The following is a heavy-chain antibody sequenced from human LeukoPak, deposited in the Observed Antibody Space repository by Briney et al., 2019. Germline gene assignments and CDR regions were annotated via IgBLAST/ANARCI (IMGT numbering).Heavy chain of an antibody. Sequence: GRSLRLSCAASGFTFDDYAMHWVRQAPGKGLEWVSGIRWNSGSIGYADSVKGRFTISRDNAKNSLYLQMNSLRAEDTAVYYCARVVRYYDILTGYHQNWFDPWGQGTLVTVSS. CDR3: ARVVRYYDILTGYHQNWFDP. CDR2: IRWNSGSI. CDR1: GFTFDDYA. V-gene: IGHV3-9*01. J-gene: IGHJ5*02. D-gene: IGHD3-9*01.